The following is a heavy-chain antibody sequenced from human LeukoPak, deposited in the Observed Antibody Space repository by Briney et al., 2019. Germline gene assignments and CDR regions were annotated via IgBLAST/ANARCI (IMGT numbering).Heavy chain of an antibody. J-gene: IGHJ4*02. CDR1: GDSISSGRYY. CDR3: ARGLSSFYAFLDY. D-gene: IGHD3-16*01. Sequence: PSETLSLTCTVSGDSISSGRYYWTWIRQPAGKGLELIGRIYTSGNTDYNPSLKSRVTISLDTSKSQFSMKLKSVTAADTAVYYCARGLSSFYAFLDYWGQGSLVTVSS. CDR2: IYTSGNT. V-gene: IGHV4-61*02.